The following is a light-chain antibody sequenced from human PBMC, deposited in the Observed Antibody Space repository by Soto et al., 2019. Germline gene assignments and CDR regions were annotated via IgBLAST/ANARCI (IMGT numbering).Light chain of an antibody. Sequence: DIVMTQSPDSLPVSLGERATINCKSSQRVLYSSDNKNYLGWYQQKTGQPPKLLIYWASTRESGVPDRFSGSGSGTDFTLTISSLQAEDVAVYYCQQYYSTPLTFGGGTKVDI. CDR1: QRVLYSSDNKNY. V-gene: IGKV4-1*01. J-gene: IGKJ4*01. CDR3: QQYYSTPLT. CDR2: WAS.